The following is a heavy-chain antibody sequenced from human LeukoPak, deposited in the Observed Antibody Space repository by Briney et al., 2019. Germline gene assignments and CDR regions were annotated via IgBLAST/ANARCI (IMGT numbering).Heavy chain of an antibody. J-gene: IGHJ3*02. CDR3: AKGLRGSWDDAFDI. CDR2: MHPNSGNT. D-gene: IGHD1-26*01. V-gene: IGHV1-8*01. Sequence: GASVKVSCKASGYTFTSYDINWVRQATGQGLEWMGWMHPNSGNTGYAQKFQGRVTMTRITSISTAYMELSSLRSEDTAVYYCAKGLRGSWDDAFDIWGQGTMVTVSS. CDR1: GYTFTSYD.